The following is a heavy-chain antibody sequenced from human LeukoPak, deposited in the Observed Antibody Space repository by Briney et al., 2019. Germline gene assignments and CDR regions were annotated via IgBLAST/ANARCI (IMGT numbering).Heavy chain of an antibody. D-gene: IGHD1-26*01. CDR3: ARDDSGGYYNWFDP. Sequence: SETLSLTCTVSGGSISSSYSYWGWIRQPPGKGLEWIGNIYYSGSTYYNPSLKSRVTISVDTSKNQFSLNLSSVTAADTAVYYCARDDSGGYYNWFDPWGQGTLVTVSS. V-gene: IGHV4-39*07. CDR2: IYYSGST. J-gene: IGHJ5*02. CDR1: GGSISSSYSY.